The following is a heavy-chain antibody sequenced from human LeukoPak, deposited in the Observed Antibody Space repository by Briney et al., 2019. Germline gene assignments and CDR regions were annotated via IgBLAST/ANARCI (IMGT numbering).Heavy chain of an antibody. CDR2: MNPNSGNT. CDR1: GYTFTTYD. D-gene: IGHD3-3*01. Sequence: GASVKVSCKASGYTFTTYDINWVRQATGQGLGWMGWMNPNSGNTGYAQKFQGRVTMTRNTSISTAYMELSSLRSEDTAVYYCARAFAHYDFWSGYYWASMDVWGQGTTVTVSS. CDR3: ARAFAHYDFWSGYYWASMDV. V-gene: IGHV1-8*01. J-gene: IGHJ6*02.